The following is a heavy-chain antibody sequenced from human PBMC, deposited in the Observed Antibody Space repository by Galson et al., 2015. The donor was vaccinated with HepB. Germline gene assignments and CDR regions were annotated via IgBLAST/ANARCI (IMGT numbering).Heavy chain of an antibody. Sequence: SLRLSCAASGFTFSSYAMHWVRQAPGKGLEWVAVISYDGSNKYYADSVKGRITISRDNSKNTLYLQMNSLRAEDTAVYCCARRTIEAGFDYWGQGTLVTVSS. J-gene: IGHJ4*02. CDR1: GFTFSSYA. V-gene: IGHV3-30-3*01. CDR3: ARRTIEAGFDY. CDR2: ISYDGSNK. D-gene: IGHD3-3*01.